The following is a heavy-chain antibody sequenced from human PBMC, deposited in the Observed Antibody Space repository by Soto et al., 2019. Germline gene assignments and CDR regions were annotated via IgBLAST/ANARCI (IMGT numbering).Heavy chain of an antibody. J-gene: IGHJ6*02. D-gene: IGHD4-17*01. Sequence: ASVKVSFKASGYTFTSYGISWVRQAPGQGLEWMGWISAYNGNTNYAQKLQGRVTMTTDTSTSTAYMELRSLRSDDTAVYYCARDSSTVTRGVYYYYGMDVWGQGTTVTVSS. V-gene: IGHV1-18*01. CDR3: ARDSSTVTRGVYYYYGMDV. CDR2: ISAYNGNT. CDR1: GYTFTSYG.